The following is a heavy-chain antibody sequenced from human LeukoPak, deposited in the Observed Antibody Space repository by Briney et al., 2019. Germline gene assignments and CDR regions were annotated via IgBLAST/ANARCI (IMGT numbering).Heavy chain of an antibody. CDR2: IRSKAYGGTT. Sequence: GGSLRLSCTASGFTFGDYATSWFRQAPGKGLEWVGFIRSKAYGGTTEYAATVRGRFTISRDDSKSSVYLQMNSLKTEDTAVYYCTREHSYFYDNSVSDYWGQGTLVTVSS. V-gene: IGHV3-49*03. CDR3: TREHSYFYDNSVSDY. D-gene: IGHD3-22*01. J-gene: IGHJ4*02. CDR1: GFTFGDYA.